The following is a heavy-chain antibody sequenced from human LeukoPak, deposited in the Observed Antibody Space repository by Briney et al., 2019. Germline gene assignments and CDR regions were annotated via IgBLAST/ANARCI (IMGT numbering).Heavy chain of an antibody. J-gene: IGHJ6*02. CDR1: GGSFSGYY. CDR2: INHSGST. CDR3: ARGHYYYYGMGV. V-gene: IGHV4-34*01. Sequence: KASETLSLTCAVYGGSFSGYYWSWIRQPPGKGLEWIGEINHSGSTNYNPSLKSRVTISVDTSKNQFSLKLSSVTAADTAVYYCARGHYYYYGMGVWGQGTTVTVSS.